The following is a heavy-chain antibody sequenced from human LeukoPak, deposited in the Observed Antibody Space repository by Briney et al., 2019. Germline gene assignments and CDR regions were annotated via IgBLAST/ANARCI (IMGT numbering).Heavy chain of an antibody. V-gene: IGHV1-8*01. J-gene: IGHJ5*01. CDR3: ARGIAAAGTPWFDS. CDR1: GYTFTSYD. D-gene: IGHD6-13*01. CDR2: MNPNSGNT. Sequence: ASVKVSCKASGYTFTSYDINWVRQATGQGLEWMGWMNPNSGNTGYAQKFQGRVTMTRNTSISTAYMELSSLRSEDTAVYYCARGIAAAGTPWFDSWGQGTLVTVSS.